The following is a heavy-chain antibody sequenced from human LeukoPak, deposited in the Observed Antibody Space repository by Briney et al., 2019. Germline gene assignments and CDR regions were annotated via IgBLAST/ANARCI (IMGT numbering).Heavy chain of an antibody. V-gene: IGHV4-59*01. CDR1: GGSISSYY. CDR2: IYYSGST. J-gene: IGHJ6*02. Sequence: PSETLSLTCTVSGGSISSYYWSWIRQPPGKGLEWIGYIYYSGSTNYNPSLKSRVTISVDTSKNQFSLKLSSVTAADTAVYYCARMFGVVSAGYYYYYYGMDVWGQGTTVTVSS. CDR3: ARMFGVVSAGYYYYYYGMDV. D-gene: IGHD3-3*01.